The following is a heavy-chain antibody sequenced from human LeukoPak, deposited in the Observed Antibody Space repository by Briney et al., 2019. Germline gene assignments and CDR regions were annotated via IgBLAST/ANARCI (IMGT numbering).Heavy chain of an antibody. J-gene: IGHJ4*02. V-gene: IGHV4-59*12. CDR1: GESISGFY. CDR3: ARDQTYSGSGIYTYFDY. D-gene: IGHD3-10*01. CDR2: AYYIGST. Sequence: SETLSLTCIVSGESISGFYWNWIRQPPGKGLEWIGYAYYIGSTNYNPSLKSRVTISIDTSKNQFSLKLSAVTAADTAVYYCARDQTYSGSGIYTYFDYWGQGILVTVSS.